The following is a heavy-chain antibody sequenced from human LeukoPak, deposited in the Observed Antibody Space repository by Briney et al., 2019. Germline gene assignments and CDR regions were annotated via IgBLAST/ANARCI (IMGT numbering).Heavy chain of an antibody. CDR3: ARARPRFDP. Sequence: SETLSLTCTVSGSSISSYYWSWIRQPPGKGLEWIGYIYYSGSTNYNPSLKSRVTISVDTSKNQFSLKLSSVTAADTAVYYCARARPRFDPWGQGTLVTVSS. J-gene: IGHJ5*02. CDR2: IYYSGST. V-gene: IGHV4-59*01. CDR1: GSSISSYY.